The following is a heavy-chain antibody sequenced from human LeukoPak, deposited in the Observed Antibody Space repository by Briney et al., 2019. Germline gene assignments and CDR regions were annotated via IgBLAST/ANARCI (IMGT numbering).Heavy chain of an antibody. CDR2: MNPNSGNT. CDR3: ARGGGPDCPSLDY. CDR1: GYTFTGYY. Sequence: ASVKVSCKASGYTFTGYYMHWVRQAPGQGLEWMGWMNPNSGNTGYAQKFQGRVTMTRNTSISTAYMELSSLRSEDTAVYYCARGGGPDCPSLDYWGQGTLVTVSS. V-gene: IGHV1-8*02. D-gene: IGHD2-21*02. J-gene: IGHJ4*02.